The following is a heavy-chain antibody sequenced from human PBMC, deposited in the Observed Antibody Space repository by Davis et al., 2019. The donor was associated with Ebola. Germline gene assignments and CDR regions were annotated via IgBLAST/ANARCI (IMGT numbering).Heavy chain of an antibody. D-gene: IGHD6-13*01. CDR1: GYTFTSYD. V-gene: IGHV1-8*01. CDR3: ARGRYSGRWYGFDY. J-gene: IGHJ4*02. CDR2: MNPNSGNT. Sequence: AASVKVSCKASGYTFTSYDINWVRQATGQGLEWMGWMNPNSGNTGYAQKFQGRVTMTRNTSISTAYMELSSLRSEDTAVYYCARGRYSGRWYGFDYWGQGTLVTVSS.